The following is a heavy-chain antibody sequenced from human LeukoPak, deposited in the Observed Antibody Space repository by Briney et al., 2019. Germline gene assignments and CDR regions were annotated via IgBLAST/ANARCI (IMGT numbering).Heavy chain of an antibody. CDR2: FYNSDST. J-gene: IGHJ4*02. CDR3: ARGITDYSGYDY. Sequence: GGSLRLSCAASGFSVSSNYMSWVRQAPGKGLEWASVFYNSDSTYHADSVKGRFSISRDNSKNTLYLQMYSLRAEDTAVYYCARGITDYSGYDYWGQGTLVTVSS. V-gene: IGHV3-66*01. D-gene: IGHD5-12*01. CDR1: GFSVSSNY.